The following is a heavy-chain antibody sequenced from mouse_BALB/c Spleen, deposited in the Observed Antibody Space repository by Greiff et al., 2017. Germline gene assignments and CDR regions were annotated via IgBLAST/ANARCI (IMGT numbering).Heavy chain of an antibody. CDR3: ARRDYYGSSYWYFEV. J-gene: IGHJ1*01. Sequence: EVQLVESGGGLVKPGGSLKLSCAASGFTFSSYAMSWVRQTPEKRLEWVASISSGGSTYYPDSVKGRFTISRDNARNILYLQMSSLRSEDTAMYYCARRDYYGSSYWYFEVWGAGTTVTVSS. CDR1: GFTFSSYA. CDR2: ISSGGST. V-gene: IGHV5-6-5*01. D-gene: IGHD1-1*01.